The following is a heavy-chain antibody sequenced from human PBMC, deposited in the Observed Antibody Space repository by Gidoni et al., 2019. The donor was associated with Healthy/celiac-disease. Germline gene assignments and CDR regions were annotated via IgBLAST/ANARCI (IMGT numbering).Heavy chain of an antibody. Sequence: ELQLVESGGGLVKPGGSLRLYCTPSGFTFRRYNRNWVRQAPGKGLEWVSSMSSSSSYIYYADSVKGRFTIYRDNAKNSLYLQMNSLRAEDTAVYYCARDRGSGSTNYYYYGMDVWGQGTTVTVSS. J-gene: IGHJ6*02. V-gene: IGHV3-21*01. D-gene: IGHD3-3*01. CDR1: GFTFRRYN. CDR3: ARDRGSGSTNYYYYGMDV. CDR2: MSSSSSYI.